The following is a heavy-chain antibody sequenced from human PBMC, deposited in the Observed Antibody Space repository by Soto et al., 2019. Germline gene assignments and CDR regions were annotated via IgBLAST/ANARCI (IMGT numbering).Heavy chain of an antibody. Sequence: QVQVVQSGGEVKKPGASVRVSCKTSGYIFTSYGISWVRQAPGQGLEWLGWISPYDDNTNYAQNLQGRVRMTTDTSTRTAYMELRSLRSDDTAVYYCARGGYYDSSGSRNYHYYGMDVWGQGNTITVS. J-gene: IGHJ6*02. CDR1: GYIFTSYG. CDR2: ISPYDDNT. V-gene: IGHV1-18*01. D-gene: IGHD3-22*01. CDR3: ARGGYYDSSGSRNYHYYGMDV.